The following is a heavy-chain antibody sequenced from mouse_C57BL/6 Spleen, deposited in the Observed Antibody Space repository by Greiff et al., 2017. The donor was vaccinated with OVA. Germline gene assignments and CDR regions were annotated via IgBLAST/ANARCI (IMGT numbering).Heavy chain of an antibody. J-gene: IGHJ3*01. V-gene: IGHV1-55*01. CDR3: ARRCDCYGSSFPFAY. D-gene: IGHD1-1*01. CDR1: GYTFTSYW. Sequence: QVQLKQPGAELVKPGASVKMSCKASGYTFTSYWITWVKQRPGQGLEWIGDIYPGSGSTKYNEKFKSKATLTVDTSSSKAYMQLSSLTSDDSAVYYCARRCDCYGSSFPFAYWGQGTLVTVSA. CDR2: IYPGSGST.